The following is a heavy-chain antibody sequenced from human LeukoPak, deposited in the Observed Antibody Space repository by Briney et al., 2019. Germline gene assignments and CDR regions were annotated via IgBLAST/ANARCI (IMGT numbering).Heavy chain of an antibody. D-gene: IGHD5-18*01. Sequence: GGSLRLSCSASGFTFNKYAMHWIRQAPDKGLEYVSGVSNNGDSTYYADSVKGRFIISRDNSKNTLYLQMSSLRPEDTAAYYCVKGEVRRYKKRGVDYWGQGTLVTVSS. J-gene: IGHJ4*02. CDR1: GFTFNKYA. CDR3: VKGEVRRYKKRGVDY. V-gene: IGHV3-64D*06. CDR2: VSNNGDST.